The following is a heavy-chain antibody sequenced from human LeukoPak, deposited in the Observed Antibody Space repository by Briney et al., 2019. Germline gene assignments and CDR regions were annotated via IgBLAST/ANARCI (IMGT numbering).Heavy chain of an antibody. CDR1: GFTFSSYA. CDR3: AKDVDYSAYDRAPLWFGS. Sequence: GGSLRLSCAASGFTFSSYAMTWVRQAPGKGLEWVSSISATGSSTYYADSVKGRFTTSRDNSKNTLLLQMNSLRAEDTAFYYCAKDVDYSAYDRAPLWFGSWGQGILVTVSS. CDR2: ISATGSST. D-gene: IGHD5-12*01. V-gene: IGHV3-23*01. J-gene: IGHJ5*01.